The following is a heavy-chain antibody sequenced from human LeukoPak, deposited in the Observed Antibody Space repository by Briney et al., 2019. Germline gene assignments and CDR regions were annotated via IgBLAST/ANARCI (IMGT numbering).Heavy chain of an antibody. CDR3: AREEDRDAFDI. CDR1: GGTFSSYA. CDR2: IIPIFGTA. Sequence: ASVKVSCKASGGTFSSYAISWVRQAPGQGLGWMGGIIPIFGTANYAQKFQGRVTITADESTSTAYMELSSLRSEDTAVYYCAREEDRDAFDIWGQGTMVTVSS. J-gene: IGHJ3*02. D-gene: IGHD2-15*01. V-gene: IGHV1-69*13.